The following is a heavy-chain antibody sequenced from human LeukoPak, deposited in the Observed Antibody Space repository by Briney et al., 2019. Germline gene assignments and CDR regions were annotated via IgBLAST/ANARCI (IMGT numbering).Heavy chain of an antibody. CDR3: ARDGGCSSTSCPYYYYGMDV. Sequence: SKALSHTCVVPGGSISSYYWCWIRQPAGTGLEWIGRIYPSGSTNYNPSLKRRVTMSVDTSKNQCSLKLSSVTAADTAVYYCARDGGCSSTSCPYYYYGMDVWGQGTTVTVSS. CDR1: GGSISSYY. J-gene: IGHJ6*02. D-gene: IGHD2-2*01. CDR2: IYPSGST. V-gene: IGHV4-4*07.